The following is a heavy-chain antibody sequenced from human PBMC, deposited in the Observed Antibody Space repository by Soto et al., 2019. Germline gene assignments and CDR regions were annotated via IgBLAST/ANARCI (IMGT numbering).Heavy chain of an antibody. CDR1: GFTFSSYS. V-gene: IGHV3-48*01. D-gene: IGHD2-15*01. J-gene: IGHJ6*03. Sequence: EVQLVESGGGLVQPGGSLRLSCAASGFTFSSYSMNWVRQAPGKGLEWVSYISSSSSTIYYAASVKGRFTISRDNAKNSLYLQMNSLRAEDTAVYYCARRYCSGGSCYPADYYYYYYMDVWGKGTTVTVSS. CDR3: ARRYCSGGSCYPADYYYYYYMDV. CDR2: ISSSSSTI.